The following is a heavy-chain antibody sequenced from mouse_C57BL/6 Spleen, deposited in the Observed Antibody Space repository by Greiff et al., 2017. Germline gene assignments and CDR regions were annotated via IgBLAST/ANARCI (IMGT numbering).Heavy chain of an antibody. V-gene: IGHV1-26*01. Sequence: EVQLQQSGPELVKPGASVKISCKASGYTFTDYYMNWVKQSHGKSLEWIGDINPNNGGTSYNQKFKGKATLTVDKSSSTAYMELRSLTSEDSAVYYCALTGTGYWGQGTTLPVSS. D-gene: IGHD4-1*01. CDR1: GYTFTDYY. CDR2: INPNNGGT. J-gene: IGHJ2*01. CDR3: ALTGTGY.